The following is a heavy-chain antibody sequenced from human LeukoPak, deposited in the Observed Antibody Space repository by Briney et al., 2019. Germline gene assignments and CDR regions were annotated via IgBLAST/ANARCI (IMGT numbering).Heavy chain of an antibody. J-gene: IGHJ4*02. V-gene: IGHV5-51*01. CDR1: GYTFTSYW. D-gene: IGHD5-24*01. CDR2: IYPGDSDT. CDR3: ARSLGSHNYQPHCFDY. Sequence: GESLKISCQVSGYTFTSYWIAWVRQMPGKGLEWMGIIYPGDSDTRYSPSFQGQVTISADKSISTAYLQWSSLKASDTAMYYCARSLGSHNYQPHCFDYWGQGTLVTVSS.